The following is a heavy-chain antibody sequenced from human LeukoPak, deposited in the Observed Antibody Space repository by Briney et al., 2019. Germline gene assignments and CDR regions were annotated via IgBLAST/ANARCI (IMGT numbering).Heavy chain of an antibody. CDR3: ARASEYYGSGRAFPYYYYYMDV. J-gene: IGHJ6*03. Sequence: SETLSLTCTVSGGSISSHYYWNWFRQPAGKGLEWIGRIYSSGNSYYNASLQSRVTMPVDTSKNQFSLRLSSVTAADTALYYCARASEYYGSGRAFPYYYYYMDVWGKGTTVTVSS. D-gene: IGHD3-10*01. CDR1: GGSISSHYY. CDR2: IYSSGNS. V-gene: IGHV4-4*07.